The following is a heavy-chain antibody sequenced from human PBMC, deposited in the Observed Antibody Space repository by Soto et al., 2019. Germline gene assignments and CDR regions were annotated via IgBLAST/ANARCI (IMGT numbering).Heavy chain of an antibody. CDR2: IWYDGSNK. Sequence: QVQLVESGGGVVQPGRSLRLSCAASGFTFNNYGMHWVRQAPGKGLEWVAIIWYDGSNKYYADSVKGRFTISRDNSKNTLYLQMNSLRAEDTAVYYCARDCGTLYFDYWGQGALVTVSS. J-gene: IGHJ4*02. V-gene: IGHV3-33*01. CDR1: GFTFNNYG. CDR3: ARDCGTLYFDY. D-gene: IGHD1-1*01.